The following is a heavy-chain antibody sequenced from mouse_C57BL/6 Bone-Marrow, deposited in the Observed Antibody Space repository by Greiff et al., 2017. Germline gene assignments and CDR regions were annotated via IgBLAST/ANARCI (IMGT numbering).Heavy chain of an antibody. CDR2: IRSKSNNYAT. V-gene: IGHV10-1*01. CDR3: VSLYDYDAY. D-gene: IGHD2-4*01. Sequence: GGGLVQPKGSLKLSCAASGFSFNTYAMNWVRQAPGKGLEWVARIRSKSNNYATYYADSVKDRFTISRDDSESMLYLQMNNLKTEDTAMYYCVSLYDYDAYWGQGTLVTVSA. J-gene: IGHJ3*01. CDR1: GFSFNTYA.